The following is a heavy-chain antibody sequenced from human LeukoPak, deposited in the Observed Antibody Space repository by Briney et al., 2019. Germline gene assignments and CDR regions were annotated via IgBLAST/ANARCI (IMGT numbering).Heavy chain of an antibody. D-gene: IGHD6-13*01. CDR3: AKLALIAAAATQAFDI. V-gene: IGHV3-30*18. J-gene: IGHJ3*02. CDR1: GFTFSSYG. CDR2: ISYDGSNK. Sequence: GGSLRLSCAASGFTFSSYGMHWVRQAPGKGLEWVAVISYDGSNKYYADSVKGRFTISRDNSKNTLNLQMNSLRAEDTAVYYCAKLALIAAAATQAFDIWGQGTMVTVSS.